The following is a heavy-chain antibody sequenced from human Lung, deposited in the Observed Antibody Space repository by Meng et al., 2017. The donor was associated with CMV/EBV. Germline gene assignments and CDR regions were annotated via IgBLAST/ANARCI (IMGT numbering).Heavy chain of an antibody. CDR1: GFSLNTAGLG. D-gene: IGHD4-17*01. V-gene: IGHV2-5*01. Sequence: FSGFSLNTAGLGVGWVRQPPGKAPEWLALVYWNDDNRYSPSLRNRLTITKDTSNNQAVLTMSNMDPVDTATYYCAHYGDYRFGWYFDLWGRGTLVTVSS. CDR3: AHYGDYRFGWYFDL. CDR2: VYWNDDN. J-gene: IGHJ2*01.